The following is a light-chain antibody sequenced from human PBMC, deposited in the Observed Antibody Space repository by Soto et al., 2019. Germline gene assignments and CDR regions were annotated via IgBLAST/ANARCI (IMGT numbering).Light chain of an antibody. J-gene: IGKJ1*01. Sequence: DIQLTPSPSTLSASVGDRVTITCLASQSISSWLAWYQQKPGKAPKLLIYAASTLQSGVPSRFSGSGSGTDFTLTISSLQPDDFATYYCQQYNPYSPWTFGQGTKVDI. CDR1: QSISSW. CDR3: QQYNPYSPWT. CDR2: AAS. V-gene: IGKV1-5*01.